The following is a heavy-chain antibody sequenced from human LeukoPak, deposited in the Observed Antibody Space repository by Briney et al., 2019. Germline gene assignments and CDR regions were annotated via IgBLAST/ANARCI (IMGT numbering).Heavy chain of an antibody. D-gene: IGHD6-25*01. J-gene: IGHJ2*01. CDR3: ARRRPDWYLDL. CDR1: DGSISNFY. Sequence: SETLSLTCTVSDGSISNFYWSWIRQPPGKGLEWIGSTSYSGSTYYNPSLKSRVTISADTSKNQFSLKLSSVTAADTAVYYCARRRPDWYLDLWGRGTLVIVSS. V-gene: IGHV4-59*05. CDR2: TSYSGST.